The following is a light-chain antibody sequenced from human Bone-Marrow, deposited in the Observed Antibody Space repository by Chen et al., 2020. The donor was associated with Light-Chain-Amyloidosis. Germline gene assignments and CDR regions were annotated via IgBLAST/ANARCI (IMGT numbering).Light chain of an antibody. CDR3: QVWDRSSDRPV. J-gene: IGLJ3*02. Sequence: YVLTQPSSVSVAPGQTATHACGGNNIGSTSVHWYQQTPGQAPLLVVYDDSDRPSGIPERLSGSNSGNTATLTISRVEAGDEADYYCQVWDRSSDRPVFGGGTKLTVL. CDR2: DDS. CDR1: NIGSTS. V-gene: IGLV3-21*02.